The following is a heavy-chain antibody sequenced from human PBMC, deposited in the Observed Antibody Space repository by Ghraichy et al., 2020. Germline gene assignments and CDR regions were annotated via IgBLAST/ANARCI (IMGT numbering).Heavy chain of an antibody. CDR1: GFTFSDYA. V-gene: IGHV3-23*01. J-gene: IGHJ1*01. Sequence: GESLNISCAASGFTFSDYAMNWVRQAPGKGLEWVSTIGESGGTDSADSVEGRFTLTRDSSKNTLYMQMVSLRADDTAVYYCSKARGGGDRFFDHWGQGTPVSVSA. D-gene: IGHD3-16*01. CDR2: IGESGGT. CDR3: SKARGGGDRFFDH.